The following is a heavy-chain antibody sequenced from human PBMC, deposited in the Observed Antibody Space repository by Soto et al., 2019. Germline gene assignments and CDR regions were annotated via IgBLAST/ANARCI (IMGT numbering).Heavy chain of an antibody. CDR1: GYSFAGYW. CDR3: ARQKWAEALDI. J-gene: IGHJ3*02. CDR2: IDPSDSQT. D-gene: IGHD1-26*01. Sequence: GESLKISCKGSGYSFAGYWITWVRQKPGKGLEWMGRIDPSDSQTYYSPSFRGHVTISVTKSITTVFLQWSSLRASDTAMYYCARQKWAEALDIWGQGTMVTVSS. V-gene: IGHV5-10-1*01.